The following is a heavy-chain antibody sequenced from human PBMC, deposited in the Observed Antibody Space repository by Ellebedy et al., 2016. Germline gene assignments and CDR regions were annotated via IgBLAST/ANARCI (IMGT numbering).Heavy chain of an antibody. CDR2: IYGNDVK. Sequence: SGPTLVKPTQTLTLTCTFSGFSLDTAEVVVGWVRQPPGGALEWRSLIYGNDVKRYRSSLGTRLTITRDTSKNQVVLTITNMDPVDTATYFCAHKSVYREVDYWGQGRLVIVSS. J-gene: IGHJ4*02. D-gene: IGHD1-14*01. CDR1: GFSLDTAEVV. CDR3: AHKSVYREVDY. V-gene: IGHV2-5*01.